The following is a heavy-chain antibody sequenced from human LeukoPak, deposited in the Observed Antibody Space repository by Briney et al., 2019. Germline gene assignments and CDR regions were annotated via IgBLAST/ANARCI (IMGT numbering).Heavy chain of an antibody. CDR3: GRDFTGFFDY. D-gene: IGHD3-10*01. Sequence: GGSLRLSCVASGFTFSRYWVTWVRQAPGKGLEWVANIKDDGREKNYVDSVKGRFTISRDNAKNSMYLQMDSLRVEDTAVYYCGRDFTGFFDYWGRGTLVTVSS. J-gene: IGHJ4*02. V-gene: IGHV3-7*03. CDR1: GFTFSRYW. CDR2: IKDDGREK.